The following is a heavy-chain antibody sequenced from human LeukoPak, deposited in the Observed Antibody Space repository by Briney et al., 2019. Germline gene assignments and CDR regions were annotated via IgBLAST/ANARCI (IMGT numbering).Heavy chain of an antibody. CDR2: INPSGGST. Sequence: ASVKVSRKASGYTFTSYYMHWVRQAPGQGLEWMGIINPSGGSTSYAQKFQGRVTMTRDTSTSTVYMELSSLRSEDTAVYYCARARYSSGSLRSYYFDYWGQGTLVTVSS. CDR3: ARARYSSGSLRSYYFDY. J-gene: IGHJ4*02. D-gene: IGHD6-19*01. V-gene: IGHV1-46*01. CDR1: GYTFTSYY.